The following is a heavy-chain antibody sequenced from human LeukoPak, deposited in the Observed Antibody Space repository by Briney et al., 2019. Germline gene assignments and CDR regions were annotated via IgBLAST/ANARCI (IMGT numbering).Heavy chain of an antibody. J-gene: IGHJ4*02. V-gene: IGHV3-7*03. CDR1: GFTFTNYW. D-gene: IGHD2/OR15-2a*01. CDR2: INVDGSEY. CDR3: VKNIGHETFDY. Sequence: PGESLRLSCVASGFTFTNYWMNWVRQAPGKGLEWVANINVDGSEYNYVDSVKGRFTISRDNAKNSLFLQMHSLRAEDTAVYYCVKNIGHETFDYWGQGTLLTVSS.